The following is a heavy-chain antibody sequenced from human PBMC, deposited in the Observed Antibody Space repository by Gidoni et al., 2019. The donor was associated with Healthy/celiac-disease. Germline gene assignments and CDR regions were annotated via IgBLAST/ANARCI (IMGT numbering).Heavy chain of an antibody. D-gene: IGHD6-6*01. J-gene: IGHJ4*02. Sequence: QVQLVESGGGVVQPGRSLRLSCAASGFTFSSYGMHGVRQAPGKGLEWVAVIWYDGSNKYYADSVKGRFTISRDNSKNTLYLQMNSLRAEDTAVYYCARALVGRVAAPPGYWGQGTLVTVSS. V-gene: IGHV3-33*01. CDR3: ARALVGRVAAPPGY. CDR2: IWYDGSNK. CDR1: GFTFSSYG.